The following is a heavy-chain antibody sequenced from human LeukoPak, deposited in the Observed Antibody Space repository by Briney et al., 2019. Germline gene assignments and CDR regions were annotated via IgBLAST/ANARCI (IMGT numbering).Heavy chain of an antibody. CDR1: GGSISSFY. V-gene: IGHV4-59*01. D-gene: IGHD3-10*01. CDR3: ARMTMIRNGAWYYYGMDV. CDR2: IYHTGST. Sequence: SETLSLTCTVSGGSISSFYWSWIRQPPGKGLEWIGYIYHTGSTNFNPSLKSRVTISEDTSKSQFSLKLSSVTAADTAVYYCARMTMIRNGAWYYYGMDVWGQGTTVTVSS. J-gene: IGHJ6*02.